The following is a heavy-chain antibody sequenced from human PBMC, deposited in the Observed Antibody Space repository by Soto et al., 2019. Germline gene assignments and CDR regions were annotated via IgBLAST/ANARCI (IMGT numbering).Heavy chain of an antibody. CDR3: AKGYDFWSGTIDY. V-gene: IGHV3-9*01. CDR2: ISWNSGSI. D-gene: IGHD3-3*01. Sequence: EVQLVESGGGLVQPGRSLRLSCAASEFTFDDYDMHWVRQAPGKGLEWDSGISWNSGSIGYADSVKGRFTISRDNAKNSLYLQMNSLRAEDTALYYCAKGYDFWSGTIDYWGQGTLVTVSS. J-gene: IGHJ4*02. CDR1: EFTFDDYD.